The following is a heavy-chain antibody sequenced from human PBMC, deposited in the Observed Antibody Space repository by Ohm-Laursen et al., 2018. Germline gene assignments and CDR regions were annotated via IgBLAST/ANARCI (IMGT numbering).Heavy chain of an antibody. D-gene: IGHD2-21*02. CDR3: AKVFKRCGGDCPYYFDY. CDR1: GFTFSIYE. V-gene: IGHV3-48*03. CDR2: IGSGYTP. J-gene: IGHJ4*02. Sequence: GSLRLSCAASGFTFSIYEMNWVRQAPEKGLEWVSYIGSGYTPHYADSVKGRFTISRDNAKNSLYLQMTSLTAEDTAVYYCAKVFKRCGGDCPYYFDYWGQGTLVTVSS.